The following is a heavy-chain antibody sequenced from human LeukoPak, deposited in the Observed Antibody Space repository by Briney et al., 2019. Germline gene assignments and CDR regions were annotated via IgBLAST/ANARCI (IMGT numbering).Heavy chain of an antibody. CDR2: IYYSGST. J-gene: IGHJ6*03. CDR1: GGSISSSSYY. V-gene: IGHV4-39*02. CDR3: AREESDWSSLGYYYHYMDV. Sequence: SETLSLTCTVSGGSISSSSYYWGWIRQPPGKGLEWIGSIYYSGSTYYNPSLKSRVTISVDTSKNQFSLKLSSVTAPDTAIYYCAREESDWSSLGYYYHYMDVWGKGTTVTISS. D-gene: IGHD3-9*01.